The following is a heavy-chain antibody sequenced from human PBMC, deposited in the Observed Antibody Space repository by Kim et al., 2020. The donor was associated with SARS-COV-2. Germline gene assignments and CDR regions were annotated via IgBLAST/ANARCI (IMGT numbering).Heavy chain of an antibody. J-gene: IGHJ6*02. Sequence: SETLSLTCTVSGGSISSSSYYWGWIRQPPGKGLEWIGSIYYSGSTYYNPSLKSRVTISVDTSKNQFSLKLSSVTAADTAVYYCARPIAVAGTYYYGMDVWGQGTTVTVSS. D-gene: IGHD6-19*01. V-gene: IGHV4-39*07. CDR1: GGSISSSSYY. CDR3: ARPIAVAGTYYYGMDV. CDR2: IYYSGST.